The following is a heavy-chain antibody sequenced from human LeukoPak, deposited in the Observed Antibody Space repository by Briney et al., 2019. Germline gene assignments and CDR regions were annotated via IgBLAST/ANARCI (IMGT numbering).Heavy chain of an antibody. J-gene: IGHJ4*02. CDR1: GGTFSSYA. Sequence: GASVKVSCKASGGTFSSYAISWVRQAPGQGLEWVGGIIPIFGTANYAQTFQGRVTITADKSTSTASMEMSSLRSEDTAVYYCASAYCSGGSCYSFDYWGQGTLVTVSS. CDR3: ASAYCSGGSCYSFDY. V-gene: IGHV1-69*06. CDR2: IIPIFGTA. D-gene: IGHD2-15*01.